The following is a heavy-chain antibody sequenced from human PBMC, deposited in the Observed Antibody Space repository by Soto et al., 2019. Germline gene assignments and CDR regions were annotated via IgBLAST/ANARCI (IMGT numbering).Heavy chain of an antibody. CDR2: IKQDGSEK. J-gene: IGHJ4*02. V-gene: IGHV3-7*03. CDR3: ARDEMGVGSSLDY. D-gene: IGHD6-13*01. CDR1: GFTFSSYW. Sequence: RWSLRLSCAASGFTFSSYWMSWFRQAPGKGLEWVANIKQDGSEKYYVDSVKGRFTISRDNAKNSLYLQMNSLRAEDTAVYYCARDEMGVGSSLDYWGQGTLVTVSS.